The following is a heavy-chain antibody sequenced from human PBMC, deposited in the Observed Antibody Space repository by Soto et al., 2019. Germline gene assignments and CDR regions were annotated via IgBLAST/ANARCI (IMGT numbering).Heavy chain of an antibody. V-gene: IGHV6-1*01. CDR3: ARDRYSSSGWFDP. D-gene: IGHD6-6*01. CDR2: TYYRSRFFS. J-gene: IGHJ5*02. Sequence: SQTLSLTCAISGDSVSSYSAAWNWIRQSPSGGLEWLGRTYYRSRFFSDYAESVKSRIIINPDTSKNQFSLQLKSVTPEDTAVYYCARDRYSSSGWFDPWGQGTPVNVSS. CDR1: GDSVSSYSAA.